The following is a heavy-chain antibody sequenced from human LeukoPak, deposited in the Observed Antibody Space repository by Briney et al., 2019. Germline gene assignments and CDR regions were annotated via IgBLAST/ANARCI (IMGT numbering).Heavy chain of an antibody. J-gene: IGHJ5*02. V-gene: IGHV3-30-3*01. CDR1: GFTFSNYA. D-gene: IGHD3-10*01. CDR2: LSYDGNNK. CDR3: ARDHDYYASGSSKFDP. Sequence: GRSLRLSCAASGFTFSNYAIHWVRQAPGKGLEWVAVLSYDGNNKNYADSVKGRFTISRDNSKNTLYLQMNSPRAEDTAVYYCARDHDYYASGSSKFDPWGQGTLVTVSS.